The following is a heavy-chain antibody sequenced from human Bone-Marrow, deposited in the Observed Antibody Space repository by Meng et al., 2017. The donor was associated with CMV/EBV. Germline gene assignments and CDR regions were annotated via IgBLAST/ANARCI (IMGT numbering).Heavy chain of an antibody. Sequence: GESLKISCAASGFTFSAYTMNWVRQAPGKGLEWVSYIGADSTTIYYADSVRGRFTISRDNAENTFYLQMSSLRAEDTAVYYCARDGDDYFDPSGNPGSSDYWGQGTLVTVSS. CDR3: ARDGDDYFDPSGNPGSSDY. D-gene: IGHD3-22*01. CDR1: GFTFSAYT. J-gene: IGHJ4*02. CDR2: IGADSTTI. V-gene: IGHV3-48*04.